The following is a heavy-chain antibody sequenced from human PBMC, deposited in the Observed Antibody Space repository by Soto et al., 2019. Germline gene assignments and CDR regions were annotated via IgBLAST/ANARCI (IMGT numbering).Heavy chain of an antibody. Sequence: ASVKVSCKASGYTFTSYDINWVRQATGQGLEWMGWMNPNSGNTGYAQKFQGRVTMTRNTSISTAYMELSSLGSEDTAVYYCARGRVASGSWYLFLARTNRDYYYYYMDVWGKGTTVTVSS. CDR2: MNPNSGNT. J-gene: IGHJ6*03. D-gene: IGHD6-13*01. CDR1: GYTFTSYD. CDR3: ARGRVASGSWYLFLARTNRDYYYYYMDV. V-gene: IGHV1-8*01.